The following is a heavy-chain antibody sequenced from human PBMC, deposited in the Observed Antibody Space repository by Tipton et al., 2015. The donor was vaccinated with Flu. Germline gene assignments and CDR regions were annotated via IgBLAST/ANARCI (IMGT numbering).Heavy chain of an antibody. V-gene: IGHV4-38-2*01. D-gene: IGHD3-10*01. J-gene: IGHJ4*02. CDR3: ARSTYHYGSGSSDY. CDR1: GDSINSRYF. CDR2: VHQTGGT. Sequence: TLSLTCSVSGDSINSRYFWGWIRQPPGKGLEWIGNVHQTGGTFYNPSLKSRVTMSVARSKNQFSLKLSSVTAADTAVYYCARSTYHYGSGSSDYWGQGTLVTVSS.